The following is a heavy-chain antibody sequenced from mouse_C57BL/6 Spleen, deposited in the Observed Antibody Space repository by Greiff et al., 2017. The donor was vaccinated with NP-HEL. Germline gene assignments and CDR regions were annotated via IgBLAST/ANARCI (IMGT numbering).Heavy chain of an antibody. CDR1: GYSFTGYY. D-gene: IGHD1-1*01. J-gene: IGHJ3*01. CDR3: AIRYYYGSSYGFAY. Sequence: EVQLKQSGPELVKPGASVKISCKASGYSFTGYYMNWVKQSPEKSLEWIGEINPSTGGTTYNQKFKAKATLTVDKSSSTAYMQLKSLTSEDSAVYYCAIRYYYGSSYGFAYWGQGTLVTVSA. CDR2: INPSTGGT. V-gene: IGHV1-42*01.